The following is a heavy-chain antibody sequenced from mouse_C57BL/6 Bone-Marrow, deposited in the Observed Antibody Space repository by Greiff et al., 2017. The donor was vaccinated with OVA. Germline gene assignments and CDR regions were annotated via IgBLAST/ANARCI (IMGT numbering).Heavy chain of an antibody. Sequence: VQLVESGPELVKPGASVKISCKASGYAFSSSWMNWVKQRPGKGLEWIGRIYPGDGDTNYNGKFKGKATLTADKSSSTAYMQLSSLTSEDSAVYFCAMPHYYGSSPFDYWGQGTTLTVSS. D-gene: IGHD1-1*01. CDR3: AMPHYYGSSPFDY. CDR2: IYPGDGDT. CDR1: GYAFSSSW. V-gene: IGHV1-82*01. J-gene: IGHJ2*01.